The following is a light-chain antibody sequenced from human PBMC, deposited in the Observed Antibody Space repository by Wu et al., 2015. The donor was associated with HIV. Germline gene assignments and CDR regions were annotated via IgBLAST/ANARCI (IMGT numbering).Light chain of an antibody. CDR2: GAS. CDR3: QQYNNWPLN. Sequence: EIVLTQSPGTLSLSPGERATLSCRASQSVSSNYLAWYQQKPGQAPRLLIYGASNRATGIPDRFSGSGSGTEFTLTISSMQSEDFAVYYCQQYNNWPLNFGGGTKVEIK. J-gene: IGKJ4*01. CDR1: QSVSSN. V-gene: IGKV3D-15*01.